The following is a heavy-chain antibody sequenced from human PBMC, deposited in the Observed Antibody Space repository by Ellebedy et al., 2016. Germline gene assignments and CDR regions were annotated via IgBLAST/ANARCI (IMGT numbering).Heavy chain of an antibody. Sequence: GESLKISXAASGFTFSSYAMSWVRQAPGKGLEWVSAISGSGGSTYYADSVKGRFTISRDNSKNTLYLQMNSLRAEDTAVYYCAKDKGDFDYWGQGTLVTVSS. J-gene: IGHJ4*02. CDR3: AKDKGDFDY. CDR2: ISGSGGST. V-gene: IGHV3-23*01. CDR1: GFTFSSYA.